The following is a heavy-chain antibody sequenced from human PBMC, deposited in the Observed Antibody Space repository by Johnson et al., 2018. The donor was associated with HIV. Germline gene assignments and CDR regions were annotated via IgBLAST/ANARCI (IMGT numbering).Heavy chain of an antibody. CDR3: AKGRSGGSGAFDI. J-gene: IGHJ3*02. D-gene: IGHD3-10*01. Sequence: QMLLVESGGGVVQPGRSLRLSCAASAFTFRSFGMHWVRQAPGKGLEWVAFIRYDESNIYYADSVKGRFIISRDNSKNTLYVQMNRLRPEDTAAYFCAKGRSGGSGAFDIWGQGTVVTVSS. CDR2: IRYDESNI. CDR1: AFTFRSFG. V-gene: IGHV3-30*02.